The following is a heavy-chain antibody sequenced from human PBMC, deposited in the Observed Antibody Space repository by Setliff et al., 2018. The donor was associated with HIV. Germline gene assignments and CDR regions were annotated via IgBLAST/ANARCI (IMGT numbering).Heavy chain of an antibody. CDR1: GGSISSRTYY. J-gene: IGHJ5*02. CDR2: IYTSGNT. Sequence: PSETLSLTCTVSGGSISSRTYYWGCIRQPPGKGLEWIGCIYTSGNTNYDPSLKSRVTISVDTSKNQFSLKLASVTAADTAVYFCARRSDWFDPWGQGTLVTVSS. CDR3: ARRSDWFDP. V-gene: IGHV4-39*07.